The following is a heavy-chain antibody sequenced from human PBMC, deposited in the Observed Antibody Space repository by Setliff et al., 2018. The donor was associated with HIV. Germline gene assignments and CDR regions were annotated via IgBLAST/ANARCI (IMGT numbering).Heavy chain of an antibody. D-gene: IGHD6-13*01. V-gene: IGHV3-23*01. CDR1: GITLSNYA. Sequence: GESLRLSCAASGITLSNYAMSWVRQAPGKGLEWVSGISLSGGSTYYADSVKGRFTIFRDNSKKTLYLQMSSLRVEDTAVYYCAKDRQQLDPREFDYWGQGTLVTVSS. J-gene: IGHJ4*02. CDR3: AKDRQQLDPREFDY. CDR2: ISLSGGST.